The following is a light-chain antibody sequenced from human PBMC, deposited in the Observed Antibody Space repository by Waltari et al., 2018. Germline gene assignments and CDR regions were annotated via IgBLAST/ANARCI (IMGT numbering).Light chain of an antibody. CDR3: CSYAGSSTYV. V-gene: IGLV2-23*01. CDR2: AGS. CDR1: SSAVGNSTL. Sequence: QSALTQPASLSGSPGQSITIPCTATSSAVGNSTLVSWYQQHPGKAPKLMISAGSKRPSGVSNRFSGSKSGNTASLTISGLQAEDEADYYCCSYAGSSTYVFGTGTKVTVL. J-gene: IGLJ1*01.